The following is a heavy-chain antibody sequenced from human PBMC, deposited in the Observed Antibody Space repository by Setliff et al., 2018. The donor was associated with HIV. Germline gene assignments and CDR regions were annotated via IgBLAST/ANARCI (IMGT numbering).Heavy chain of an antibody. CDR1: GYTFTGYY. J-gene: IGHJ6*03. V-gene: IGHV1-2*02. D-gene: IGHD6-13*01. Sequence: RASVKVSCKASGYTFTGYYMHWVRQAPGQGLEWMGWINPNSGGTNFAQKFQGRVTMTRNTSISTAYMELSRLTSDDTAVYYCARDLAAAGRNYMDVWGKGTTVTVSS. CDR3: ARDLAAAGRNYMDV. CDR2: INPNSGGT.